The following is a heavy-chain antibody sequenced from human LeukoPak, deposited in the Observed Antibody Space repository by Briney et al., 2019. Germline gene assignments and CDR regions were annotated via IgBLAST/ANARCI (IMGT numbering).Heavy chain of an antibody. CDR2: INTNGGST. V-gene: IGHV3-23*01. Sequence: GGSLRLSCAASGFTFGSYAMSWVRQAPGKGLEWVSGINTNGGSTAYADSVKGRFTISRDNPRNTLYMQMNSLRAEDTALYYCAIMHPYYDGNGYWVQWGQGTLVTLSS. J-gene: IGHJ4*02. CDR1: GFTFGSYA. D-gene: IGHD3-22*01. CDR3: AIMHPYYDGNGYWVQ.